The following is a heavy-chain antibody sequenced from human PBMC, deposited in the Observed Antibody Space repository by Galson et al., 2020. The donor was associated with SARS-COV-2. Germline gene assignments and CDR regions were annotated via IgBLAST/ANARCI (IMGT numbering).Heavy chain of an antibody. V-gene: IGHV3-49*04. J-gene: IGHJ4*02. CDR3: TSGFPAHPKVDD. CDR1: GFTFGDYA. CDR2: IRSKAFGGTT. D-gene: IGHD6-25*01. Sequence: GGSLRLSCTVSGFTFGDYAMSWVRQAPGKGLEWVGVIRSKAFGGTTEYAASVKGRFTISRDDSNTIAYLQMNSLTTEDTAMDFCTSGFPAHPKVDDWGQGTRFTVSS.